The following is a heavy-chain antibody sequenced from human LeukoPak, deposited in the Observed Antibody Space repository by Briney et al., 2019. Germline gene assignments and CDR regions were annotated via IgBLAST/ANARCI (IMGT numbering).Heavy chain of an antibody. V-gene: IGHV4-59*12. D-gene: IGHD1-26*01. Sequence: RPSETLSLTCSVSGGSISSYFWSWIRQPPGKGLEWIGYIYYSGNTNYNPSLKSRVTISVDRSKNQFSLKLSSVTAADTAVYYCAKGIPHTGGYFDYWGQGTLVTVSS. J-gene: IGHJ4*02. CDR2: IYYSGNT. CDR3: AKGIPHTGGYFDY. CDR1: GGSISSYF.